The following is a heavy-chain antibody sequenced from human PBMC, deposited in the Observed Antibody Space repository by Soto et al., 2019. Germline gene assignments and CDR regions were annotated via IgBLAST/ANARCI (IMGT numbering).Heavy chain of an antibody. D-gene: IGHD3-3*01. V-gene: IGHV1-18*01. CDR3: ARDRPDYDFWSGYYPIDQFDY. J-gene: IGHJ4*02. CDR1: GYTFTSYG. CDR2: ISAYNGNT. Sequence: ASVKVSCKASGYTFTSYGTSWVRQAPGQGLEWMGWISAYNGNTNYAQKLQGRVTMTTDTSTSTAYMELRSLRSDDTAVYYCARDRPDYDFWSGYYPIDQFDYWGQGTLVTVSS.